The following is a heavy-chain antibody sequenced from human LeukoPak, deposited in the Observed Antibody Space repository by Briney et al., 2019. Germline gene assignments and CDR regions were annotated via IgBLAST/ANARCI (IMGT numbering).Heavy chain of an antibody. Sequence: GGSLRPSCAASGFTFSSYSMNWVRQAPGKGLEWVSSISSSSSYIYYADSVKGRFTISRDNAKNSLYLQMNSLRAEDTAVYYCARDIRDSSGWTSFDYWGQGTLVTVSS. J-gene: IGHJ4*02. D-gene: IGHD6-19*01. CDR3: ARDIRDSSGWTSFDY. CDR1: GFTFSSYS. V-gene: IGHV3-21*01. CDR2: ISSSSSYI.